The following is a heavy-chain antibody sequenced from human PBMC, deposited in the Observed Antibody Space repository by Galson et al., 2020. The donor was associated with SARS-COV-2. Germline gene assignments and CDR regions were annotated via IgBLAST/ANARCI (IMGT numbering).Heavy chain of an antibody. CDR2: IRSKAYGGTT. Sequence: GGSLRLSCTASGFTFGGYAMTWFRQAPGKGLEWEGFIRSKAYGGTTGYAASVKGRFTISRDDSKSIAYLQMNSLKTEDAAVYYCTRSRIFDYWGQGTLVTVSS. CDR3: TRSRIFDY. J-gene: IGHJ4*02. CDR1: GFTFGGYA. V-gene: IGHV3-49*03. D-gene: IGHD6-13*01.